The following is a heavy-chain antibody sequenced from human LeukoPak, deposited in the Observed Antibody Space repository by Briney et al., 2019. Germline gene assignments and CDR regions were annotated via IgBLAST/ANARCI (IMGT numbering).Heavy chain of an antibody. Sequence: GGSLRLSCAASGFTFDDYAMHWVRQAPGKGLEWVSGISWNSGSIGYADSVKGRFTISRDNAKNSLYLQMNSLRPGDMALYYCVKSIYYDSSGPFDYWGQGTLVTVSS. D-gene: IGHD3-22*01. J-gene: IGHJ4*02. CDR1: GFTFDDYA. CDR3: VKSIYYDSSGPFDY. CDR2: ISWNSGSI. V-gene: IGHV3-9*03.